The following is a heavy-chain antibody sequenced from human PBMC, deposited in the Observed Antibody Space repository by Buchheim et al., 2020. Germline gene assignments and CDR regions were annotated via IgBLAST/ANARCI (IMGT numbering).Heavy chain of an antibody. CDR1: GFTFSSSS. CDR2: ISSISGYK. V-gene: IGHV3-21*01. J-gene: IGHJ1*01. CDR3: AREVVTAPGYFQH. D-gene: IGHD2-21*02. Sequence: EVQLVESGGGLVKPGGSLRLSCAASGFTFSSSSMNWVRQAPGKGLEWVSSISSISGYKKYAESVKGRFTISRDNAKNLLFLQMNGLRADDTAVYYCAREVVTAPGYFQHWGQGTL.